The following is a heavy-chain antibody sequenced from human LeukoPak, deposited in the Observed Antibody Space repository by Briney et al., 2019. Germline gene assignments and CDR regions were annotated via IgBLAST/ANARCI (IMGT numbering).Heavy chain of an antibody. D-gene: IGHD3-10*01. CDR1: GYTFASYD. CDR2: MNPNSGHT. J-gene: IGHJ6*02. CDR3: ARTLVRGLPGMDV. V-gene: IGHV1-8*01. Sequence: ASVTVSCKASGYTFASYDINWVRQATGQGLEYLGWMNPNSGHTGYAQKFQGRFTMTWDTSVSTAYMELSSLSSEDTAVYYCARTLVRGLPGMDVWGQGTRVTVSS.